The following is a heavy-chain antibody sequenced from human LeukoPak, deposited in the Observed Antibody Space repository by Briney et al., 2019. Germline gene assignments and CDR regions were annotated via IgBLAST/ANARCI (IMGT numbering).Heavy chain of an antibody. CDR2: INPSGGST. CDR3: AREDCGGDCSAYYYYGMDV. V-gene: IGHV1-46*01. D-gene: IGHD2-21*02. CDR1: GYTFTSYY. J-gene: IGHJ6*02. Sequence: ASVKVSCKASGYTFTSYYMHWVRQAPGQGLEWMGIINPSGGSTSYAQKFQGRVTMTRDTSTSTVYMELSSLRSEDTAVYYCAREDCGGDCSAYYYYGMDVWGQGTTVTVSS.